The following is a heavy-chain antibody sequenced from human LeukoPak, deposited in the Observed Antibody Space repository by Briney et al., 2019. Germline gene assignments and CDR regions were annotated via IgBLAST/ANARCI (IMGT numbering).Heavy chain of an antibody. CDR3: AIAGDGSGRYYSLGGRDY. D-gene: IGHD3-10*01. CDR1: GYSFTSYW. V-gene: IGHV5-51*01. Sequence: GESLKISCKGSGYSFTSYWIGWVRQMPGKGLEWMGIIYPGDSDTRYSPSFQGQVTISADKSISTAYLQWSSLKASDTAMYYCAIAGDGSGRYYSLGGRDYWGQGTLVTVSS. CDR2: IYPGDSDT. J-gene: IGHJ4*02.